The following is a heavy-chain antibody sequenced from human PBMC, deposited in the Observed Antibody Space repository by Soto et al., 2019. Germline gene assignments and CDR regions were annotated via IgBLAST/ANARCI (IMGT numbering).Heavy chain of an antibody. Sequence: ASVKVSCKASGYIFTNYALHWVRQAPGQRLEWMGWINPDNGNTKYSQKFQGRVTITRDTSATTAYMELASLRSEDTAVYYCARDVESYYYDSRPQTFDPWGQGTLVTVSS. V-gene: IGHV1-3*01. CDR1: GYIFTNYA. CDR3: ARDVESYYYDSRPQTFDP. D-gene: IGHD3-22*01. J-gene: IGHJ5*02. CDR2: INPDNGNT.